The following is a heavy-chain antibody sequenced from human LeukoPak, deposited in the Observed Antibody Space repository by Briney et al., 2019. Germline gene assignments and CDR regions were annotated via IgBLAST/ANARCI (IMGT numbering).Heavy chain of an antibody. Sequence: GASVKVSCKASGGTFSSYGISWVRQAPGQGLEWMGGIIPIFGTANYAQKFQGRVTITADESTSTAYTELSSLRSEDTAVYYCARDFIPNPYSMGFDPWGQGTLVTVSS. J-gene: IGHJ5*02. CDR1: GGTFSSYG. CDR3: ARDFIPNPYSMGFDP. CDR2: IIPIFGTA. V-gene: IGHV1-69*13. D-gene: IGHD3-16*01.